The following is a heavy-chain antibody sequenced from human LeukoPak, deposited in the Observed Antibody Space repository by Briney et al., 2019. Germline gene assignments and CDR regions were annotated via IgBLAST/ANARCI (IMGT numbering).Heavy chain of an antibody. Sequence: AGGSLRLSCAASGFTFSNYWMSWVRQAPGKGLEWVANIKQDGSEKYYVDSVKGRFTISRDNAKNSLYLQMNSLRAEDTAVYYCARGPYYYDSSGYWHYFDYWGQGTLVTVSS. CDR3: ARGPYYYDSSGYWHYFDY. CDR1: GFTFSNYW. J-gene: IGHJ4*02. D-gene: IGHD3-22*01. V-gene: IGHV3-7*01. CDR2: IKQDGSEK.